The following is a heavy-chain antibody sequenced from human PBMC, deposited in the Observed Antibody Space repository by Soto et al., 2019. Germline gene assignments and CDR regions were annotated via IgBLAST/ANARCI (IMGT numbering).Heavy chain of an antibody. D-gene: IGHD2-2*01. J-gene: IGHJ4*02. V-gene: IGHV3-23*01. CDR3: ATGRYCSDTTCSSFGY. Sequence: EVQLLESGGGLVQPGGSLRLSCAASGFTFSSYAMSWVRQAPGKGLEWVSTIGASRDNTYYTDSVKGRFTISRDNSKNTLYVQMNSLRAEDTAVYYCATGRYCSDTTCSSFGYWGQGTLVTVSS. CDR2: IGASRDNT. CDR1: GFTFSSYA.